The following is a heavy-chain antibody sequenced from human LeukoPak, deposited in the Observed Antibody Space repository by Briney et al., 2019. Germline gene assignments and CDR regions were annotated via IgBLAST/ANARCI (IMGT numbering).Heavy chain of an antibody. CDR1: GFTFSGYG. J-gene: IGHJ4*02. Sequence: PGGSLRLSCAASGFTFSGYGMNWVRQTPGKGLEWLSYISSSSGTIYYADSVKGRFTISGDNAKNSLYLQMNSLRAEDTAVYYCARALGYSYGYAVDHWGQGTLVTVSS. V-gene: IGHV3-48*01. CDR2: ISSSSGTI. CDR3: ARALGYSYGYAVDH. D-gene: IGHD5-18*01.